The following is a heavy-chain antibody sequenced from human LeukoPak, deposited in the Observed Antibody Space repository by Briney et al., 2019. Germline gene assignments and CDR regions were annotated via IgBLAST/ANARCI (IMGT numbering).Heavy chain of an antibody. D-gene: IGHD3-9*01. CDR1: GFTFSDYG. CDR2: IWYDGSNK. V-gene: IGHV3-33*08. J-gene: IGHJ4*02. Sequence: GGSLRLSCAASGFTFSDYGMHWVRQAPGKGLEWVAVIWYDGSNKYYADSVKGRFTISRDNSKNTLYLQMNSLRAEDTAVYYCARDRDRYDILTGYHYWGQGTLVTVSS. CDR3: ARDRDRYDILTGYHY.